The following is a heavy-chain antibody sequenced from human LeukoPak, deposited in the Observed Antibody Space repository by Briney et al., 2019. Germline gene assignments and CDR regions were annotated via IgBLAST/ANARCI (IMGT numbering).Heavy chain of an antibody. J-gene: IGHJ4*02. CDR1: GGSFSGHY. D-gene: IGHD3-3*01. V-gene: IGHV4-34*01. Sequence: PSETLSLTCAVYGGSFSGHYWSRIRQPPGKGLEWIGEINHSVSTNYNPSLESRVTISVDTSKTHFSLKLSSVTAADTAVYYCASGQYYDLWSGYYVDWGQGTLVTVSA. CDR3: ASGQYYDLWSGYYVD. CDR2: INHSVST.